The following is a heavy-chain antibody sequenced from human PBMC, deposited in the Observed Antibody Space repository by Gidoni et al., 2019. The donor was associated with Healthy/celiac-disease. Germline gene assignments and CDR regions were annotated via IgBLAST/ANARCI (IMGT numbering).Heavy chain of an antibody. J-gene: IGHJ6*02. CDR3: ARHRWLQLDYYYYGMDV. CDR2: IYYSGST. CDR1: GGSISSSSYY. Sequence: QLQLQESGPGLVKPSETLSLTCTVSGGSISSSSYYWGWIRQPPGKGLEWIGSIYYSGSTYYNPSLKSRVTISVDTSKNQFSLKLSSVTAADTAVYYCARHRWLQLDYYYYGMDVWGQGTTVTVSS. D-gene: IGHD1-1*01. V-gene: IGHV4-39*01.